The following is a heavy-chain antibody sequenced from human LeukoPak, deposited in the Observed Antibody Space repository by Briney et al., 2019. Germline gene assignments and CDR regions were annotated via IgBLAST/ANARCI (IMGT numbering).Heavy chain of an antibody. CDR3: AREETASQDY. CDR2: INPNSGGR. CDR1: GYTCTGYC. Sequence: ASVKVSCKASGYTCTGYCMHWVRQAPGQGLEWMGWINPNSGGRNYAQKFQGRVTMTRDTSISTAYMELSRLRSDDTAVYYCAREETASQDYWGQGTLVTVSS. V-gene: IGHV1-2*02. J-gene: IGHJ4*02.